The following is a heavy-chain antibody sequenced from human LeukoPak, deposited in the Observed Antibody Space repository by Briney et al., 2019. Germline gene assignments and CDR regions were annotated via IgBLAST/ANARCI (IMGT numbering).Heavy chain of an antibody. J-gene: IGHJ5*02. CDR1: GGSISSSSYY. V-gene: IGHV4-39*07. CDR2: IYYSGST. D-gene: IGHD1-14*01. CDR3: ARDKQTGGFDP. Sequence: PSETLSLTCTVSGGSISSSSYYWGWIRQPPGKGLEWIGSIYYSGSTYYNPSLKSRVTISVDTSKNQFSLKLSSVTAADTAVYYCARDKQTGGFDPWGQGTLVTVSS.